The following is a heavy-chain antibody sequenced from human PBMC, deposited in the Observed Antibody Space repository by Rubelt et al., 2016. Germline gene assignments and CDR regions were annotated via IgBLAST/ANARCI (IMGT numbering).Heavy chain of an antibody. Sequence: QMPGKGLEWMGRIDPSDSYTNYSPSFQGHVTISADKSISTAYLQWSSLKASDTAMYYCASTVASYGMDVWGQGTTVTVSS. D-gene: IGHD6-19*01. V-gene: IGHV5-10-1*01. J-gene: IGHJ6*02. CDR3: ASTVASYGMDV. CDR2: IDPSDSYT.